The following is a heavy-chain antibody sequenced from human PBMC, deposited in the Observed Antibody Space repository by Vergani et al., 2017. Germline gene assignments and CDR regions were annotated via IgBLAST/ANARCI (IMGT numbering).Heavy chain of an antibody. D-gene: IGHD1-7*01. V-gene: IGHV1-24*01. Sequence: QVQLVQSGAEVKKPGASVKVSCKVSGYTLTELSMHWVRQAPGKGLEWMGGFDTEDGETIYAQKFQGRVTITADKSTSTAYMELSSLRSEDTAVYYCASAKTGTTEGEFDYWGQGTLVTVSS. J-gene: IGHJ4*02. CDR3: ASAKTGTTEGEFDY. CDR2: FDTEDGET. CDR1: GYTLTELS.